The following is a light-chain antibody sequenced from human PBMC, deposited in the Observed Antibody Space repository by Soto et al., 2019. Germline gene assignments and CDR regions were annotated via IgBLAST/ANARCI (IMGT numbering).Light chain of an antibody. CDR3: YQYGSSQYT. CDR2: GAS. CDR1: QRVSRSY. Sequence: IVLTHSPATLSLSPGERVTLSCRASQRVSRSYLGWYQQKRGQAPRLLIYGASSSATGIPDRFSGSGSGTGFAVTISSLEPDDFAVYYCYQYGSSQYTVGQWSKVDIK. J-gene: IGKJ2*01. V-gene: IGKV3-20*01.